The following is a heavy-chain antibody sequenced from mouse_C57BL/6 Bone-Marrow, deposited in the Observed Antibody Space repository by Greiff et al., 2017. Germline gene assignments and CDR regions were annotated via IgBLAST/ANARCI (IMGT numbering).Heavy chain of an antibody. D-gene: IGHD1-1*01. CDR1: GYTFTDYE. J-gene: IGHJ2*01. Sequence: QVQLQKSGAELVRPGASVTLSCKASGYTFTDYEMHWVKQTPVHGLEWIGAIDPETGGTAYNQKFKGKAILTADKSSSTAYMELRSLTSEDSAVYYCTRPVYYYGSSYGYWGQGTTLTVSS. V-gene: IGHV1-15*01. CDR3: TRPVYYYGSSYGY. CDR2: IDPETGGT.